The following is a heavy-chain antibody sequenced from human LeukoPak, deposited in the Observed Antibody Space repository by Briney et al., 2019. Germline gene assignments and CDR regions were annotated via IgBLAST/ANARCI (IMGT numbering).Heavy chain of an antibody. CDR2: IYYSGST. V-gene: IGHV4-39*07. Sequence: PSETLSLTCTVSGGSISSSSYYWGWIRQPPGKGLEWIGSIYYSGSTYYNPSLKSRVTISVDTSKKQFSLKLSSVTAAATAVYYCPREVVTAFNLCDPWGQGTLVSVSS. J-gene: IGHJ5*02. D-gene: IGHD2-21*02. CDR1: GGSISSSSYY. CDR3: PREVVTAFNLCDP.